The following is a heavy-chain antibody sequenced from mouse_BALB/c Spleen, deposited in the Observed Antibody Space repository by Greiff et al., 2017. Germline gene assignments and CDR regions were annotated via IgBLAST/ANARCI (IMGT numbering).Heavy chain of an antibody. CDR2: ISDGGSYT. CDR3: ARGYYRYDLDY. Sequence: EVKLMESGGGLVKPGGSLKLSCAASGFTFSDYYMYWVRQTPEKRLEWVATISDGGSYTYYPDSVKGRFTISRDNAKNNLYLQMSSLKSEDTAMYYCARGYYRYDLDYWGQGTTLTVSS. J-gene: IGHJ2*01. D-gene: IGHD2-14*01. V-gene: IGHV5-4*02. CDR1: GFTFSDYY.